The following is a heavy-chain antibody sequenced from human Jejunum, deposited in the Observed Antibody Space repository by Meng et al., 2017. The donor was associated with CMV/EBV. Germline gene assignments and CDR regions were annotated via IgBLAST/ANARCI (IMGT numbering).Heavy chain of an antibody. Sequence: ASISNYYWSWIRQPPGKGLEWIGYDHSSAGYKYNPSLKSRVSMSVDTFKNQFSLTLSSVTAADTAVYYCARMSYSDFWSGYPLDIWGRGTLVTVSS. CDR3: ARMSYSDFWSGYPLDI. CDR1: ASISNYY. V-gene: IGHV4-59*01. D-gene: IGHD3-3*01. CDR2: DHSSAGY. J-gene: IGHJ4*02.